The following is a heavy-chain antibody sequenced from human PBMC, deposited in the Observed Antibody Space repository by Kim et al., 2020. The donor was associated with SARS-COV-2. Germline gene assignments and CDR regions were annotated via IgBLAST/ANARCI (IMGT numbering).Heavy chain of an antibody. CDR3: ATEYSSSSAFDY. CDR2: ICNDGSNK. D-gene: IGHD6-6*01. V-gene: IGHV3-33*03. CDR1: GFSFSTYD. J-gene: IGHJ4*02. Sequence: GGSLRLSCAASGFSFSTYDMHWVRQAPGKGLEWVAMICNDGSNKYYGDSVKGRFTISRDNSKNTLYLQMNNLRAEDTAVYYCATEYSSSSAFDYWGQGTLVTVSS.